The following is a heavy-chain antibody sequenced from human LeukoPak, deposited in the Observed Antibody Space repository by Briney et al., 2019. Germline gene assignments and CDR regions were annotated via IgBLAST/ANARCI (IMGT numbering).Heavy chain of an antibody. CDR3: ATGGYSSSCYVAFDI. V-gene: IGHV1-18*01. Sequence: ASVKVSCKASGYTFTSYGISWVRQAPGQGLEWMGWISAYNGNTNYAQNLQGRVTMTTDTSTSTAYMELSSLRSEDTAVYYCATGGYSSSCYVAFDIWGQGTMVTVSS. CDR2: ISAYNGNT. J-gene: IGHJ3*02. D-gene: IGHD6-13*01. CDR1: GYTFTSYG.